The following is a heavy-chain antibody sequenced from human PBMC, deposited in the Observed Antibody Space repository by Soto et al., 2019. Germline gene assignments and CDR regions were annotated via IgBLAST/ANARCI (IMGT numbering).Heavy chain of an antibody. CDR3: AREVGGGRQYQFDS. CDR1: GYTFAGYY. Sequence: ASVKVSCKASGYTFAGYYIHWVRQAPGQGLEWMGWTNPSNGGTNYAQKFQGRVTMTRDTSLSIAYMELTTLRSDDTAVFYCAREVGGGRQYQFDSWGLGTLVTVSS. J-gene: IGHJ4*02. CDR2: TNPSNGGT. D-gene: IGHD2-2*01. V-gene: IGHV1-2*02.